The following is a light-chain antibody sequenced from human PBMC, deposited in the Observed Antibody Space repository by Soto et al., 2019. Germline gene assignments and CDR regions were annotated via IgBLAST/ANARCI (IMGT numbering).Light chain of an antibody. J-gene: IGLJ3*02. CDR2: SDN. V-gene: IGLV1-44*01. CDR1: SSNIGRYT. Sequence: QSVLTQPPSASGTPGQRVTISCSGSSSNIGRYTVSWYQQLPGTAPKLLIYSDNQRPSGVPDRFSGSKSGTSASLAISGLQSEDEADYYCAACDDSLNGWVFGGGTKLTVL. CDR3: AACDDSLNGWV.